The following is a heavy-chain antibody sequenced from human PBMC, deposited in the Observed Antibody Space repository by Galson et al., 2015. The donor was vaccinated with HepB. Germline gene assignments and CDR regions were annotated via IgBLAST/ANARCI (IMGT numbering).Heavy chain of an antibody. CDR1: GFTFNSYS. D-gene: IGHD2-15*01. CDR2: ISGSSSYI. J-gene: IGHJ4*02. Sequence: SLRLSCAASGFTFNSYSMNWVRQAPGKGLEWVSSISGSSSYIYYADSVKGRFTFSRDNAKNSLYLQMNSLRAEDTAVYYCARDLDCSGGICWAFDYWGQGTLVTVSS. CDR3: ARDLDCSGGICWAFDY. V-gene: IGHV3-21*01.